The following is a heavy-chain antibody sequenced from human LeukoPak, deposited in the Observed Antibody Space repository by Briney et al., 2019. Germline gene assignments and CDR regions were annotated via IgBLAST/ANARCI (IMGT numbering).Heavy chain of an antibody. D-gene: IGHD1-7*01. Sequence: SETLSLTCTVSGGSISSYYWSWIRQPAGKGLEWIGRIFTSGSTNYNPSLKSRVTMSVDTSKNQFSLKLSSVTAADTAVYYCARQGITGTTKYFDLWGRGTLVTVSS. CDR2: IFTSGST. CDR1: GGSISSYY. CDR3: ARQGITGTTKYFDL. V-gene: IGHV4-4*07. J-gene: IGHJ2*01.